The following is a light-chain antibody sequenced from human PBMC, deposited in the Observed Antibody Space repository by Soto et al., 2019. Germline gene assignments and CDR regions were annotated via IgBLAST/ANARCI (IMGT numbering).Light chain of an antibody. CDR1: QSISNW. Sequence: DIHMTQSPSTLSASVVDIVTITCRASQSISNWLAWYQQKPGEAPKLLIYKASNLENGVPSRFSGSGSGTEFTLTISSLQSDDFATYYCQQYNSYSWTFGQGTKVDI. V-gene: IGKV1-5*03. CDR3: QQYNSYSWT. CDR2: KAS. J-gene: IGKJ1*01.